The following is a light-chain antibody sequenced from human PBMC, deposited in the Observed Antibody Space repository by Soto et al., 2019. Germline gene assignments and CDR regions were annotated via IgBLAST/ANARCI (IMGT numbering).Light chain of an antibody. J-gene: IGKJ4*01. CDR3: QQYSSSPLT. CDR2: GVY. V-gene: IGKV3-20*01. Sequence: EVMLSQSPGALSLSLGERATLSCRASQSLRTNSLAWYQQKPGQAPRLLISGVYSRAAGIPDRFSGSGSGTDFTLTISRLEPEDFAVYYCQQYSSSPLTFGGGTEVDIK. CDR1: QSLRTNS.